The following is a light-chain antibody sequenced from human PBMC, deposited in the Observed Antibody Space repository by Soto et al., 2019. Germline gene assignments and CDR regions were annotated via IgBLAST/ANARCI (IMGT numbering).Light chain of an antibody. CDR2: GAS. Sequence: EIVMTQSPATLSVSPGEIATLSCRASQSVSSNLAWYQQKPGQAPRLLIYGASTRATGIPARFSGSGSGTEFTLIISGVEAEDFAMYYCQQYGDSPWTFGQGTKVDIK. J-gene: IGKJ1*01. CDR3: QQYGDSPWT. V-gene: IGKV3-15*01. CDR1: QSVSSN.